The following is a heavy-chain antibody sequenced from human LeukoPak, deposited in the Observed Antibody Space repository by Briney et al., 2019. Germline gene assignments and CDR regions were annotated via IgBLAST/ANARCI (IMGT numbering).Heavy chain of an antibody. J-gene: IGHJ3*02. CDR1: GYTFTSYG. Sequence: ASVKVSCKASGYTFTSYGITWVRQAPGQGLEWMGWISAYNGNTNYAQKLQGRVTMTTDTSTSTAYMELRSLRSDDTAVYYCARAFFRPKPNWGLEAFDIWGQGTMVTVSS. V-gene: IGHV1-18*01. CDR2: ISAYNGNT. D-gene: IGHD7-27*01. CDR3: ARAFFRPKPNWGLEAFDI.